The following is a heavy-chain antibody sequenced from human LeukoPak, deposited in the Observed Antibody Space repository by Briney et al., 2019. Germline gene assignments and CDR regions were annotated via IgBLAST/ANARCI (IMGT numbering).Heavy chain of an antibody. CDR2: IYYSGST. V-gene: IGHV4-30-4*01. CDR3: ARVYILSDAFDI. CDR1: GGSISSGDYY. Sequence: SETLSLNCTVSGGSISSGDYYWSWIRQPPGKGLEWIGYIYYSGSTYYNPSLKSRVTISVDTSKNQFSLKLSSVTAADTAVYYCARVYILSDAFDIWGQGTMVTVSS. J-gene: IGHJ3*02. D-gene: IGHD2-21*01.